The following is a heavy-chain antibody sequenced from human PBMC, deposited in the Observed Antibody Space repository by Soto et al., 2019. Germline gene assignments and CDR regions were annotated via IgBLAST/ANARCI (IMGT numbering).Heavy chain of an antibody. V-gene: IGHV4-34*01. J-gene: IGHJ6*02. CDR3: ARGRSGWYHYYYGMDV. D-gene: IGHD6-19*01. CDR2: INHSGST. CDR1: GGSFSGYY. Sequence: SETLSLTCAVYGGSFSGYYWSWIRQPPGKGLEWIGEINHSGSTNYNPSLKSRVTISVDTSKNQFSLKLSSVTAADTAVYYCARGRSGWYHYYYGMDVWGQGTTVT.